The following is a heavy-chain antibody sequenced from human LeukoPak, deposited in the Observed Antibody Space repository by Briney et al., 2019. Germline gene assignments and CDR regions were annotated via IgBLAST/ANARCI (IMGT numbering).Heavy chain of an antibody. Sequence: SETLSLTCTVSGGSISSYYWSWIRQPPGKGLEWIGYIYYSGSTNYNPSLKSRVTISVDTSKNQLSLKLSSVTAADTAVYYCASLNWNDRDYWGQGTLVTVSS. J-gene: IGHJ4*02. CDR3: ASLNWNDRDY. V-gene: IGHV4-59*01. D-gene: IGHD1-1*01. CDR1: GGSISSYY. CDR2: IYYSGST.